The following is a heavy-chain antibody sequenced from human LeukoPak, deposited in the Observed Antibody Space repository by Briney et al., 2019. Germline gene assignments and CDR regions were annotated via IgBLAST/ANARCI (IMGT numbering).Heavy chain of an antibody. V-gene: IGHV3-23*01. Sequence: GGSLRLSCAASGFTFSSYAMSWVRQAPGKGLEWVSVISGSGGRTYYADSVKGRFTISRDNSKNTLYLQMNSLRAEDTAVYYCVKEIYGDSTGGRFQHWGQGTLVTVSS. CDR2: ISGSGGRT. D-gene: IGHD4-17*01. J-gene: IGHJ1*01. CDR1: GFTFSSYA. CDR3: VKEIYGDSTGGRFQH.